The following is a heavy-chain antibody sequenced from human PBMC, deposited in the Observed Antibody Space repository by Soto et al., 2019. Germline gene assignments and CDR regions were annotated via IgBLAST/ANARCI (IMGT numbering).Heavy chain of an antibody. D-gene: IGHD4-17*01. V-gene: IGHV4-61*01. CDR2: IYYSGST. J-gene: IGHJ4*02. CDR3: ARRYGPGFDY. CDR1: GCSVSGGSYY. Sequence: PSETLSLTCTVSGCSVSGGSYYWSWIRQPPGKGLEWIGYIYYSGSTNYNPSLKSRVTISVDTSKNQFSLKLSSVTAADTAVYYCARRYGPGFDYWGQGTLVTVSS.